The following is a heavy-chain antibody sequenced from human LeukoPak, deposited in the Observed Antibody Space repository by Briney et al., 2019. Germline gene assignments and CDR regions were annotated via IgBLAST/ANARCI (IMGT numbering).Heavy chain of an antibody. CDR2: INHSGST. J-gene: IGHJ6*02. CDR3: ARGKITMVRGVITDYYYYYGMDV. CDR1: GGSFSGYY. Sequence: SETLSLTCAVYGGSFSGYYWSWIRQPPGKGLEWIGEINHSGSTNYNPSLKSRVTISVDTSKNQFSLKLSSVTAADAAVYYCARGKITMVRGVITDYYYYYGMDVWGQGTTVTVSS. D-gene: IGHD3-10*01. V-gene: IGHV4-34*01.